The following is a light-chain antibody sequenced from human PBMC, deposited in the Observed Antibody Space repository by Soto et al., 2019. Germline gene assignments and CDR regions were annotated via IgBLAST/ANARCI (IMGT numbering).Light chain of an antibody. CDR2: GAS. J-gene: IGKJ2*01. CDR3: EQYDSSPYT. V-gene: IGKV3-20*01. CDR1: QSVSSTY. Sequence: ESVLTQSPGTLSLSPGERATLSCRASQSVSSTYLAWYQHKPGQAPRLLIYGASSRETGIPDTFSGSGSGTDFTLTISRLEPEDFAVYYCEQYDSSPYTFGQGTKLEIK.